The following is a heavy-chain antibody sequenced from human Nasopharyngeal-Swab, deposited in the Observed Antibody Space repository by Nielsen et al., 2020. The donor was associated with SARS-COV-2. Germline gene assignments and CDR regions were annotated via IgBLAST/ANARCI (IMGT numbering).Heavy chain of an antibody. CDR2: ISYDGSNK. CDR1: GFTFSSYA. Sequence: GGSLRLSCAASGFTFSSYAMHWVRQAPDKGLEWVAVISYDGSNKYYADSVKGRFTISRDNSKNTLYLQMNSLRAEDTAVYYCARGGGGVYSGSYYGAFDIWGQGTMVTVSS. V-gene: IGHV3-30-3*01. CDR3: ARGGGGVYSGSYYGAFDI. D-gene: IGHD1-26*01. J-gene: IGHJ3*02.